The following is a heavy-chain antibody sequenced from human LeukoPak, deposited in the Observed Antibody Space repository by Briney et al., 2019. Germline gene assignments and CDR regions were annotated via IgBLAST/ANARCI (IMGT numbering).Heavy chain of an antibody. CDR2: IFTSGSP. V-gene: IGHV4-4*07. D-gene: IGHD2-15*01. J-gene: IGHJ4*02. Sequence: SETLSLTCSVSGGSIGGHYWNWIRQAPGKGLEWIGHIFTSGSPNYSPSLKSRVTFSRDTARSQIYLRMTSVTAADTAVYYCAREVFGGSVDFDYWGQGTLVTVSS. CDR1: GGSIGGHY. CDR3: AREVFGGSVDFDY.